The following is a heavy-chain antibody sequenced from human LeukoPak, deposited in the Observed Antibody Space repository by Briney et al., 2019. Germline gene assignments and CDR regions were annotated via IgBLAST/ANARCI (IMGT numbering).Heavy chain of an antibody. CDR3: AKDQRWELPHYLDS. J-gene: IGHJ4*02. D-gene: IGHD1-26*01. Sequence: GGSLRLSCATSGFTFSSSAMSWVRQVPGKGLEWVSGISASGGSTYYADSVRGRFTISRDNSKNTLYVQMNSLRDEDTAVYYCAKDQRWELPHYLDSWGQGTLVTVSS. V-gene: IGHV3-23*01. CDR1: GFTFSSSA. CDR2: ISASGGST.